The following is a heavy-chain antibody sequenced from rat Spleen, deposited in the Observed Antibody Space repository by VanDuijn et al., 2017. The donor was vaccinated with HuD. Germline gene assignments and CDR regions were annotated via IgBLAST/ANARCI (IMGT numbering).Heavy chain of an antibody. D-gene: IGHD1-11*01. CDR1: GFTFSDYY. J-gene: IGHJ4*01. Sequence: EVQLVESGGGLVQPGRSMKLSCAASGFTFSDYYMAWVRQAPKKGLEWVASISYEGSSTYYGDSVKGRFTISRDNAKSTLYLQMNSLRSEDTATYYCARRATGVMDAWGQGASVTVSS. CDR2: ISYEGSST. V-gene: IGHV5-22*01. CDR3: ARRATGVMDA.